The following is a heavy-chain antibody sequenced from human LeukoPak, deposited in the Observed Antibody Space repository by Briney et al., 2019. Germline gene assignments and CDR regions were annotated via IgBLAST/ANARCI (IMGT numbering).Heavy chain of an antibody. CDR2: ISCDGSNK. V-gene: IGHV3-30*18. J-gene: IGHJ4*02. D-gene: IGHD1-26*01. CDR3: AKEGQHGSYYPDY. CDR1: GFTFSSYG. Sequence: GGSLRLSCAASGFTFSSYGMHWVRQAPGKGLEWVAVISCDGSNKYYADSVKGRFTISRDNSKNTLYLQKNSLRAEDTAVYYCAKEGQHGSYYPDYWGQGTLVTVSS.